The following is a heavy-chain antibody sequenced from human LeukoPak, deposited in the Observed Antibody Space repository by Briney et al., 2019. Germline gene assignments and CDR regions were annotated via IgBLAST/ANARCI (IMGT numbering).Heavy chain of an antibody. CDR3: ARRLGRKFGERFYYYHYMDV. CDR1: GGSFSGYY. Sequence: SETLSLTCAVYGGSFSGYYWSWIRQPPGKGLEWIGEMNHSGSTNYNPSLKSRVTISVDTSKNQFSLKLSSVTAADTAVYYCARRLGRKFGERFYYYHYMDVWGKGTTVTISS. V-gene: IGHV4-34*01. J-gene: IGHJ6*03. CDR2: MNHSGST. D-gene: IGHD3-10*01.